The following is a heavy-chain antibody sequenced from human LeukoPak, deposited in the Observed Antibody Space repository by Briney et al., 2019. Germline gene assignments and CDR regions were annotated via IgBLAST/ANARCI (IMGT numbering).Heavy chain of an antibody. CDR3: ARDRYYYGSGIFAWFAP. Sequence: PSETLSLTCSVSGGSICSGTYYWSWIRQPAGKGLEWIGHIYTSGSTNYNPSLKSRVTISVDTSKNQFSLKLSSVTAADTAVYYCARDRYYYGSGIFAWFAPWGQEPRVTVSS. CDR2: IYTSGST. CDR1: GGSICSGTYY. D-gene: IGHD3-10*01. J-gene: IGHJ5*02. V-gene: IGHV4-61*09.